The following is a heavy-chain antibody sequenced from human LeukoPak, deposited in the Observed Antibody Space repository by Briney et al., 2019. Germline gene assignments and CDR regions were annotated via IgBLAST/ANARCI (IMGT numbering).Heavy chain of an antibody. Sequence: PGGSLRLSCAASGFTFSSYSMNWVRQAPGKGLEWVSSISRSSNYKYYADSVKGRFTISRDNAKNSLYLQMNSLRAEDTAVYYCAKVGGYSGYDSDWEWGQGTLVTVSS. CDR3: AKVGGYSGYDSDWE. D-gene: IGHD5-12*01. V-gene: IGHV3-21*04. CDR2: ISRSSNYK. J-gene: IGHJ4*02. CDR1: GFTFSSYS.